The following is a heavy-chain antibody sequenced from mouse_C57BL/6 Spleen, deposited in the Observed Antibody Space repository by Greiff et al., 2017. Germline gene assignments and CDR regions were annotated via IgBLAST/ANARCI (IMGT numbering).Heavy chain of an antibody. Sequence: EVQGVESGGGLVKPGGSLKLSCAASGFTFSSYAMSWVRQTPEKRLEWVATISDGGSYTYYPDNVKGRFTISRDNAKNNLYLQMSHLKSEDTAMYYCARDQDSNYYAMDYWGQGTSVTVSS. CDR3: ARDQDSNYYAMDY. J-gene: IGHJ4*01. CDR1: GFTFSSYA. D-gene: IGHD2-5*01. CDR2: ISDGGSYT. V-gene: IGHV5-4*01.